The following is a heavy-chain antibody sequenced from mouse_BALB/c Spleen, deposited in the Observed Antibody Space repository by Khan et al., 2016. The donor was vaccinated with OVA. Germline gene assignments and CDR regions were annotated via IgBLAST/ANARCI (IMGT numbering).Heavy chain of an antibody. J-gene: IGHJ3*01. CDR3: ANGGGGNRFAY. CDR1: GYTFTDFT. CDR2: ISTYYGDA. Sequence: QVQLKESGAELVRPGVSVKISCKGSGYTFTDFTMHWVKQSHAMSLEWIGVISTYYGDATYNQKFKDKATMTVDKSSSTAYMELARLTSEDSAIYFVANGGGGNRFAYWGQGTLVTVSA. V-gene: IGHV1S137*01.